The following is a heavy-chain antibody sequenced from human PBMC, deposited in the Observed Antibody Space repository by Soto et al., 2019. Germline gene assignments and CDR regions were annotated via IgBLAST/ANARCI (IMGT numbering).Heavy chain of an antibody. CDR2: IYHSGST. D-gene: IGHD1-7*01. J-gene: IGHJ5*02. V-gene: IGHV4-30-2*01. CDR1: GGSISSGGYS. CDR3: ARTESGTFDP. Sequence: QLQLQGSGSGLVKPSQTLSLTCAVSGGSISSGGYSWSWIRQPPGKGLEWIGYIYHSGSTYYNPSLKSRVTISVDRSKNQFSLKLSSVTAADTAVYYCARTESGTFDPWGQGTLVTVSS.